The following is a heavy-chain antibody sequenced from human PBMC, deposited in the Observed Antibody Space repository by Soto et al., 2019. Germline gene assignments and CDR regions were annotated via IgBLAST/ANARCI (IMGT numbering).Heavy chain of an antibody. CDR2: INPRSGGT. V-gene: IGHV1-46*03. CDR1: GYTFTSRH. CDR3: CSLDYGQWY. D-gene: IGHD3-10*01. J-gene: IGHJ4*02. Sequence: QVQLVQSGAEVKKPGASVKVSCKASGYTFTSRHMHWVRQVPGEGLDWMGMINPRSGGTNSPQKFQGRVTMTRDTSTSTVYMELSSLRSEDTAVYYCCSLDYGQWYWGQGTLVTVSS.